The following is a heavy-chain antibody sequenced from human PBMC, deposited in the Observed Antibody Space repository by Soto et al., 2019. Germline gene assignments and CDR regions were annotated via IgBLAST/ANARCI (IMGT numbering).Heavy chain of an antibody. V-gene: IGHV4-34*01. CDR1: GGSFSGYY. J-gene: IGHJ4*02. D-gene: IGHD3-10*01. CDR3: AIGKERNMVRGVRPFDY. Sequence: QVQLQQWGAGLLKPSETLSLTCAVYGGSFSGYYWSWIRQPPGKGLEWIGEINHSGSTNYNPSLKSRVTISVDTSKNQFSRKLSSVTAADTAVYYCAIGKERNMVRGVRPFDYWGQGTLVTVSS. CDR2: INHSGST.